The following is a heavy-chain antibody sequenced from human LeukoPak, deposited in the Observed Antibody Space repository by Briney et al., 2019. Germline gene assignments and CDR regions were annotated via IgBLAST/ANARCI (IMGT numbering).Heavy chain of an antibody. Sequence: SETLSLTCTVSGGSISSGSYYWGWIRQPPGKGLEWIGSIYYSGSTYYNPSLKSRVTISVDTSKNQFSLKLSSVTAADTAVYYCARQKGDYYYGSGSALTFDYWGQGTLVTVSS. V-gene: IGHV4-39*01. CDR3: ARQKGDYYYGSGSALTFDY. D-gene: IGHD3-10*01. CDR1: GGSISSGSYY. CDR2: IYYSGST. J-gene: IGHJ4*02.